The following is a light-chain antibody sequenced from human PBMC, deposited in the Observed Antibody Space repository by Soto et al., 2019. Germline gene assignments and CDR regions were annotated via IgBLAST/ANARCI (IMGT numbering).Light chain of an antibody. V-gene: IGLV2-14*03. CDR3: SSYTSRSTLGV. Sequence: QSALTQPASVSGSPGQSITISCTGTNSDIGGYNYVSWYQQHPGKAPKLMIYDVSNRPSGVSYRFSGSKSGNTASLTISGRHAEDEADYYCSSYTSRSTLGVFGGGTKLTVL. CDR1: NSDIGGYNY. J-gene: IGLJ2*01. CDR2: DVS.